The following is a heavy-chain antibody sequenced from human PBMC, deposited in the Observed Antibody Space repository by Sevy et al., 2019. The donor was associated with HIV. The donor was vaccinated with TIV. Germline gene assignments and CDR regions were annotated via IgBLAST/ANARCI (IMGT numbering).Heavy chain of an antibody. J-gene: IGHJ4*02. CDR3: AKDLYASPSNFES. V-gene: IGHV3-23*01. Sequence: GGSLRLSCAASGFSFNKYAMSWVRQAPGKGLEWVSAISGEDDSTYYADSAKGRFTISRDNSKNTLFLQMNGLRAEDTALYYCAKDLYASPSNFESWGQGTLVTVSS. CDR2: ISGEDDST. D-gene: IGHD3-16*01. CDR1: GFSFNKYA.